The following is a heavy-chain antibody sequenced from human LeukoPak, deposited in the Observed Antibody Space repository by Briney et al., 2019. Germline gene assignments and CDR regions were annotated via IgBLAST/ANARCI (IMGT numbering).Heavy chain of an antibody. Sequence: GGSLRLSCAASGFIFSTYSMNWVRQAPGKGLEWVSSISSTSSYIYYADSVKGRFTISRDNAKNSLYPQMNSLRAEDTAVYYCARVGIAAAGTYWFDPWGQGTLVTVSS. CDR1: GFIFSTYS. CDR2: ISSTSSYI. J-gene: IGHJ5*02. CDR3: ARVGIAAAGTYWFDP. D-gene: IGHD6-13*01. V-gene: IGHV3-21*01.